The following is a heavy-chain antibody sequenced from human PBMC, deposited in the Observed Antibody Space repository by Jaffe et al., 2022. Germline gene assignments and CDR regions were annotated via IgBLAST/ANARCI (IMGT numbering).Heavy chain of an antibody. J-gene: IGHJ4*02. V-gene: IGHV3-23*01. Sequence: EVQLLESGGGLVQPGGSLRLSCAASGFTFSSYAMSWVRQAPGKGLEWVSAISGSGGSTYYADSVKGRFTISRDNSKNTLYLQMNSLRAEDTAVYYCAKDTAYDYIWGSYRYSFDYWGQGTLVTVSS. CDR2: ISGSGGST. D-gene: IGHD3-16*02. CDR3: AKDTAYDYIWGSYRYSFDY. CDR1: GFTFSSYA.